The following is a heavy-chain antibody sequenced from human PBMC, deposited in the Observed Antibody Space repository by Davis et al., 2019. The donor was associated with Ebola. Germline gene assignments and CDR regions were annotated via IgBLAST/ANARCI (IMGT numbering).Heavy chain of an antibody. CDR2: ISAYNGNT. CDR3: ARDADGGPYPLPGFDY. V-gene: IGHV1-18*01. CDR1: GYTFTSYG. D-gene: IGHD3-16*01. J-gene: IGHJ4*02. Sequence: ASVKVSCKASGYTFTSYGISWVRQAPGQGLEWMGWISAYNGNTNYAQKLQGRVTMTTDTSTSTAYMELRSLRSDDTAVYYFARDADGGPYPLPGFDYWGQGTLVTVSS.